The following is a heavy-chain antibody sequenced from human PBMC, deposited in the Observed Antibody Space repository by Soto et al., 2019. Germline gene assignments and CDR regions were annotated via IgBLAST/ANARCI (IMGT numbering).Heavy chain of an antibody. CDR2: ISGSGGST. Sequence: EVQLLESGGGLVQPGGSLRLSCAASGFTFSSYAMSWVRQAPGKGLEWVSAISGSGGSTYYADSVKGRFTISRDNSKNRRYIKKTTPRTEDTAVHYCGNVLPTSAPTVGYSDLCGRVSLVT. V-gene: IGHV3-23*01. J-gene: IGHJ2*01. CDR3: GNVLPTSAPTVGYSDL. CDR1: GFTFSSYA. D-gene: IGHD2-2*01.